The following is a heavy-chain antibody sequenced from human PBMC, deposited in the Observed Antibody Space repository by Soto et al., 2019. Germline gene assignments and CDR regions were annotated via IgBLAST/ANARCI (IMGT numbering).Heavy chain of an antibody. CDR1: GGSIRNADYY. CDR2: IYYSGST. CDR3: ARRYGDSGFFDS. V-gene: IGHV4-30-4*01. Sequence: QVQLQESGPGLLRPSQTLSLTCSVSGGSIRNADYYWSWIRQPPGEGLEWIGFIYYSGSTYFNPSLQRRVTMSVGTSTNQFSLRLNSVTAEDTAVYYCARRYGDSGFFDSWGQGTLVTVSS. J-gene: IGHJ4*02. D-gene: IGHD4-17*01.